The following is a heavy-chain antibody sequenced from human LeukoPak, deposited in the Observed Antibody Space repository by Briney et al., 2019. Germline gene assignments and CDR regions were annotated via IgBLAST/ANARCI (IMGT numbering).Heavy chain of an antibody. CDR1: GFTFSRYS. D-gene: IGHD3-22*01. CDR2: ISSSSTYI. CDR3: AKSSDSSGYYPCSFDD. Sequence: GGSLRNSCAASGFTFSRYSMNWVRQASGKGLEWVSSISSSSTYIYYADSLKGRFTISRDNAKNSLYLQMNSLRAEDTVVYYCAKSSDSSGYYPCSFDDWGQGTRVPVSS. J-gene: IGHJ4*02. V-gene: IGHV3-21*04.